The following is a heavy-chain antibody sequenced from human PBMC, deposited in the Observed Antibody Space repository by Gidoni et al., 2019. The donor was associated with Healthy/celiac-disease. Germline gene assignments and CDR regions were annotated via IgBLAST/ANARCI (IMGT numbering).Heavy chain of an antibody. D-gene: IGHD2-15*01. CDR3: ARDGGYCSGGSCYSLDY. CDR2: INPSGGST. Sequence: QVQLVQSGAEVKKPGASVKVSCKASGYTFTSYYMHWVRQAPGQGLGWMGIINPSGGSTSYAQKFQGRVTMTRDTSTSTVYMELSSLRSEDTAVYYCARDGGYCSGGSCYSLDYWGQGTLVTVSS. CDR1: GYTFTSYY. J-gene: IGHJ4*02. V-gene: IGHV1-46*01.